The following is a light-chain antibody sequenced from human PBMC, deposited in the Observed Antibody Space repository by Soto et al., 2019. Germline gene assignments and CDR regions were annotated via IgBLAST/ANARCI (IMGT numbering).Light chain of an antibody. CDR1: SSNIGSNT. V-gene: IGLV1-44*01. CDR2: SNN. Sequence: QSALTQPPSASGTPGQRVTTSCSGSSSNIGSNTVSWFQQLPGTAPKLLIYSNNQRTSGVPDRFSGSKSGTSASLAISGIQSEDEADYYCAVWDDSLNAYVFGTGTKLTVL. CDR3: AVWDDSLNAYV. J-gene: IGLJ1*01.